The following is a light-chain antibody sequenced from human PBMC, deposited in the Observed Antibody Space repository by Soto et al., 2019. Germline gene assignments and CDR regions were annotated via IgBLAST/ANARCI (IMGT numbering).Light chain of an antibody. V-gene: IGKV3-20*01. Sequence: IVLTQSPGTLSLSPGERATLSCRASQSASDNYLAWYQHKPGQAPRLLIYDASTRATAIPDRFSGSGSGTDFTLTISSLEPEDFAIYYCQQYGSSPYAFGQGTKLEIK. CDR2: DAS. CDR1: QSASDNY. J-gene: IGKJ2*01. CDR3: QQYGSSPYA.